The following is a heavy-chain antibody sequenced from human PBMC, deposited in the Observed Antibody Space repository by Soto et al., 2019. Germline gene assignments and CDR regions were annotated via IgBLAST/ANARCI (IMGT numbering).Heavy chain of an antibody. J-gene: IGHJ3*02. CDR2: ISAYNGNT. CDR1: GYTFTSYG. CDR3: ARHHCSSTSCYHSAFDI. V-gene: IGHV1-18*01. D-gene: IGHD2-2*01. Sequence: GASVKVSCKASGYTFTSYGISWVRQAPGQGLEWMGWISAYNGNTNYAQKLQGRVTMTTDTSTSTAYMELRSLRSYDTAVYYSARHHCSSTSCYHSAFDIWGQGTMLTVSS.